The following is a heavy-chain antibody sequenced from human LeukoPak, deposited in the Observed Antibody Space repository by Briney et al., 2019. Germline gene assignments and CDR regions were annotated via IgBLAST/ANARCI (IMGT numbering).Heavy chain of an antibody. CDR1: GVTVSSNY. D-gene: IGHD2-2*01. J-gene: IGHJ4*02. CDR3: ARGYCYNTNCYCDY. CDR2: IYSGGNT. V-gene: IGHV3-53*01. Sequence: GGSLRLSCAASGVTVSSNYMNWVRQAPGKGLEWVSVIYSGGNTYYADSVKGRFTISRDNSKNTLYLQMNSLRAEDTAVYYCARGYCYNTNCYCDYWGQGTLVTVSS.